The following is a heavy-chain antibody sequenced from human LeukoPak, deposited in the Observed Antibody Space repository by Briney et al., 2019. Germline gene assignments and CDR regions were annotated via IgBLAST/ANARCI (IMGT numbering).Heavy chain of an antibody. CDR2: ISSSSSTI. CDR1: GFTFSSYS. Sequence: HAGGSLRLSCAASGFTFSSYSMNWVRQAPGKGLEWVSYISSSSSTIYYADSVKGRFTISRDNAKNSLYLQMNSLRAEDTAVYYCARGSRLWELPYYYYYYMDVWGKGTTVTVSS. CDR3: ARGSRLWELPYYYYYYMDV. J-gene: IGHJ6*03. V-gene: IGHV3-48*01. D-gene: IGHD1-26*01.